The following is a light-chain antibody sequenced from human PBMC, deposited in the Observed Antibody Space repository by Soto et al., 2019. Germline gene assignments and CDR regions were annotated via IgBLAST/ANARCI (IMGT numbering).Light chain of an antibody. CDR2: DAS. Sequence: EIVLTQSPATLSLSPGERATLSCRASQSVSRYLAWYQQKPGQAPRLLIYDASSRATGIPARFSGSGSGTDFTLTISSLEPEDFAFYYCQQRSNWPLVTFGQGTRLEIK. V-gene: IGKV3-11*01. J-gene: IGKJ5*01. CDR1: QSVSRY. CDR3: QQRSNWPLVT.